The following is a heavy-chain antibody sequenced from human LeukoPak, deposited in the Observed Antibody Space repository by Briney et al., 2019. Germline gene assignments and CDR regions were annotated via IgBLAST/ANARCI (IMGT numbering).Heavy chain of an antibody. CDR3: ARGIPRRAFDI. V-gene: IGHV4-61*02. CDR2: IYTSGST. J-gene: IGHJ3*02. CDR1: GGSISSGSYY. Sequence: TSETLSLTCTVSGGSISSGSYYWSWIRQPAGKGLEWIGRIYTSGSTNYNPSLKSRVTISVDTSKNQFSLKLSSVTAADTAVYCCARGIPRRAFDIWGQGTMVTVSS.